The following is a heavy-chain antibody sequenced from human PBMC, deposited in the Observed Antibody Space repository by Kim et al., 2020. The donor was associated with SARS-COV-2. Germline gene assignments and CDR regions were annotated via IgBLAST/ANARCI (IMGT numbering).Heavy chain of an antibody. CDR1: GFTVSSNY. V-gene: IGHV3-53*01. CDR3: ARIYCSSTSCSYLYYYYSCMDV. CDR2: IYSGGNT. J-gene: IGHJ6*03. Sequence: GGSLRLSCAASGFTVSSNYMSWVRQAPGKGLEWVSVIYSGGNTYYADSVKGRFTISRHNSKNTMYLQMNSLRAEDTAVYYCARIYCSSTSCSYLYYYYSCMDVWGKGTTVTAS. D-gene: IGHD2-2*01.